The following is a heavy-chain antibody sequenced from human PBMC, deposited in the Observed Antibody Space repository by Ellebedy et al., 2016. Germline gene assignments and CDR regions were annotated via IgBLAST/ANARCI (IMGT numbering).Heavy chain of an antibody. Sequence: GGSLRLSXAASGFTVSSNYMSWVRQAPGKGLEWVSVIYSGGSTYYADSVKGRFTISRDNSKNTLYLQMNSLRAEDTAVYYCAKDSLSGSYGTYYYYGMDVWGQGTTVTVSS. CDR3: AKDSLSGSYGTYYYYGMDV. J-gene: IGHJ6*02. D-gene: IGHD1-26*01. V-gene: IGHV3-53*01. CDR1: GFTVSSNY. CDR2: IYSGGST.